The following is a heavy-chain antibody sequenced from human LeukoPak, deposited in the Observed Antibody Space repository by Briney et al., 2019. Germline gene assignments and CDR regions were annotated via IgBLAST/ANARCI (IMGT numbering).Heavy chain of an antibody. CDR3: ARILGTDEGAGY. D-gene: IGHD1-26*01. CDR2: VNQDGNNK. J-gene: IGHJ4*02. V-gene: IGHV3-7*01. Sequence: GGSLRLSCAASAFTFSGYWMTWVRQAPGKGLEWVANVNQDGNNKNYVESVKGRFTISRDNAKNSLYLQMNSLRVEDTAVYYCARILGTDEGAGYWGQGTLVTVSS. CDR1: AFTFSGYW.